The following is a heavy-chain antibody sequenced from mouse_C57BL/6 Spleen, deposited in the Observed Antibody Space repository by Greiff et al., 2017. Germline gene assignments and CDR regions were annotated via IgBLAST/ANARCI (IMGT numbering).Heavy chain of an antibody. V-gene: IGHV14-3*01. CDR2: IDPANGNT. J-gene: IGHJ1*03. Sequence: EVQLQQSVAELVRPGASVKLSCTASGFNIKNTYMHWVKQRPEQGLEWIGRIDPANGNTKYAPKFQGKATIPADTSSNTAYLQRRSLTSEDTAIYYCAPYDYDRSDGYFDVWGTGTTVTVSS. CDR3: APYDYDRSDGYFDV. D-gene: IGHD2-4*01. CDR1: GFNIKNTY.